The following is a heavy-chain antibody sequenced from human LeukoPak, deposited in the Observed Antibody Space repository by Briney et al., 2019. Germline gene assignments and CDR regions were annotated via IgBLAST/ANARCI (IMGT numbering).Heavy chain of an antibody. CDR2: ISSSSSYI. D-gene: IGHD6-19*01. V-gene: IGHV3-21*01. Sequence: PGGSLRLSCAASGFTFSSYSMNWVRQAPGKGLKWVSSISSSSSYIYYADSVKGRFTISRDNAKNSLYLQMNSLRAEDTAVYYCARVGSYSSGWPLDFEYFQHWGQGTLVTVSS. CDR1: GFTFSSYS. J-gene: IGHJ1*01. CDR3: ARVGSYSSGWPLDFEYFQH.